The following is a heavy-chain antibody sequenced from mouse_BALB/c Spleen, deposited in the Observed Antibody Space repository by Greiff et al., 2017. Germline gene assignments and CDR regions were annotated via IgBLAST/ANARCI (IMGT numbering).Heavy chain of an antibody. J-gene: IGHJ1*01. V-gene: IGHV1-18*01. D-gene: IGHD2-14*01. CDR1: GYTFTEYT. CDR2: INPNNGGT. CDR3: ERGVYDRYDARYFDD. Sequence: EVQLQESGPELVKPGASLKISCTTSGYTFTEYTMHWVKQSHGKSLEWIGGINPNNGGTSYNQTFKGKVTLTVDKSSSTAYMELRSLTSEDSAVDNCERGVYDRYDARYFDDWGAGTTVTVSS.